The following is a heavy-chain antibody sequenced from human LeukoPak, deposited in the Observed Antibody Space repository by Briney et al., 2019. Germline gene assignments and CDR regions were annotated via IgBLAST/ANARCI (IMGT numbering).Heavy chain of an antibody. V-gene: IGHV3-30*02. CDR2: IRYDGSSK. CDR1: GFTFTTYG. CDR3: ARVPGYCTNGVCSNTYFDY. D-gene: IGHD2-8*01. J-gene: IGHJ4*02. Sequence: GGSLRLSCAVSGFTFTTYGMHWVRQAPGKGLEWVAFIRYDGSSKYYADSVKGRFTISRDNAKNTLYLQMNSLRAEDTAVYYCARVPGYCTNGVCSNTYFDYWGQGTLVTVSS.